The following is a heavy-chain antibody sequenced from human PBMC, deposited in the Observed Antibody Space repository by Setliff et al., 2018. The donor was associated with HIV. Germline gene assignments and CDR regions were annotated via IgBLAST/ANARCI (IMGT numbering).Heavy chain of an antibody. J-gene: IGHJ6*03. Sequence: SETLSLICTVSGGSITSSLYYWTWIRQHPGKGLEWIGYFYYSGFTYYNPSLKSRVTISIDTSNNQFSLKLKSVTAADTAVYYCATPVTSRGYYYMDVWGKGTTVTVSS. D-gene: IGHD4-17*01. CDR1: GGSITSSLYY. CDR3: ATPVTSRGYYYMDV. CDR2: FYYSGFT. V-gene: IGHV4-31*03.